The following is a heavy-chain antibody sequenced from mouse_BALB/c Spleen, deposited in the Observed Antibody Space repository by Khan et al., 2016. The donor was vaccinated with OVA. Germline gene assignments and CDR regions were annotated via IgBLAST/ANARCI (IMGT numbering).Heavy chain of an antibody. D-gene: IGHD2-1*01. CDR1: GYSFTSYW. CDR3: ARKGINGIFTY. J-gene: IGHJ3*01. V-gene: IGHV1-7*01. Sequence: QVQLKQSGAEMAKPGASVKMSCKTSGYSFTSYWMHWVKQRPGQGLEWIGDINPSTGYTEYNQKFKDKATLTTDKSSNTAYMQLSILTSEDSAFYYCARKGINGIFTYWGQGTLVTVSA. CDR2: INPSTGYT.